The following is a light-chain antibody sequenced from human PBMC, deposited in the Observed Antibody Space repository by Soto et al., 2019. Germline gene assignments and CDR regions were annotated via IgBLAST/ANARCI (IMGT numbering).Light chain of an antibody. CDR2: DVS. CDR1: SSDVGGYNY. CDR3: SSYTSSTTVV. J-gene: IGLJ2*01. Sequence: QSALTQPAPVSGSPGQSITISCIGTSSDVGGYNYVSWYQQHPGKAPKLMIYDVSNRPSGVSNRFSGSKSGNTASLTISGLQAEDEADYYCSSYTSSTTVVFGGGTKLTVL. V-gene: IGLV2-14*01.